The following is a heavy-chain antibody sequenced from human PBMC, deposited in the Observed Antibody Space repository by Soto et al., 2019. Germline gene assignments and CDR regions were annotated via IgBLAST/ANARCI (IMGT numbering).Heavy chain of an antibody. D-gene: IGHD2-2*01. CDR3: ARAGQNVVVPAAARTYYYYMDV. Sequence: SETLSLTCAVYGGSFSGYYWSWIRQPPGKGLEWIGEINHSGSTNYNPSLKSRVTISVDTSKNQFSLKLSSVTAADTAVYYCARAGQNVVVPAAARTYYYYMDVWGKGTTVTVSS. V-gene: IGHV4-34*01. CDR1: GGSFSGYY. J-gene: IGHJ6*03. CDR2: INHSGST.